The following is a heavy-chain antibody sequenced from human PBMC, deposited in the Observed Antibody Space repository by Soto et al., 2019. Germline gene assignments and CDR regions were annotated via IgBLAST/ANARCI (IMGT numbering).Heavy chain of an antibody. CDR1: GFTFDDYT. D-gene: IGHD6-13*01. CDR3: AKFPRRGSSWSTYFDY. CDR2: ISYDGSNK. V-gene: IGHV3-30*18. J-gene: IGHJ4*02. Sequence: GGSLRLSCAASGFTFDDYTIHWVRQAPGKGLEWVAVISYDGSNKYYADSVKGRFTISRDNSKNTLYLQMNSLRAEDTAVYYCAKFPRRGSSWSTYFDYWGQGTLVTVSS.